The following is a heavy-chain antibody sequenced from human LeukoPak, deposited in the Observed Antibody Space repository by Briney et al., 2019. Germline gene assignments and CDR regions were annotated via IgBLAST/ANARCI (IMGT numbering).Heavy chain of an antibody. CDR3: ARAFGVRWYFDL. CDR1: GGSISSYY. D-gene: IGHD3-10*01. V-gene: IGHV4-59*01. Sequence: SETLSLICTVAGGSISSYYWSWIRQPPGKGLEWIGYISYSGNTNYNPSLKSRVTISVDTSKNQFSLKLSSVTAADTAVYYCARAFGVRWYFDLWGRGTLVTVSS. CDR2: ISYSGNT. J-gene: IGHJ2*01.